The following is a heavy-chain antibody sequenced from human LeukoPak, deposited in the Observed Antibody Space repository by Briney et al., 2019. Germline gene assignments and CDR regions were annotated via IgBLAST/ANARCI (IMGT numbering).Heavy chain of an antibody. J-gene: IGHJ5*02. CDR3: ARGSPYGVNWFDP. D-gene: IGHD4-17*01. CDR1: GGSFSGYY. V-gene: IGHV4-34*01. CDR2: INHSGST. Sequence: SETLSLTCAVYGGSFSGYYWSWIRQPPGKGLEWIGEINHSGSTNYNPSLKSRITMLVGTSKNQFSLKLSSVTAADTAVYYCARGSPYGVNWFDPWGQGTLVIVSS.